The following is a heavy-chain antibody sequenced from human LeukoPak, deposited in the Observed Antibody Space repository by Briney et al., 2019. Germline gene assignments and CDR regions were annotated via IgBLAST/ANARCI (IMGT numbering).Heavy chain of an antibody. V-gene: IGHV3-23*01. CDR1: GFIFRIYA. CDR2: LTGSGGST. D-gene: IGHD5-24*01. CDR3: ARESRDGYNYVDY. J-gene: IGHJ4*02. Sequence: GGSLRLSCAASGFIFRIYAMSWARQAPGGGLEWVSALTGSGGSTYYADFVKGRFTISRDNYKNSLYLQMNSLRAEDTAVYYCARESRDGYNYVDYWGQGTLVTVSS.